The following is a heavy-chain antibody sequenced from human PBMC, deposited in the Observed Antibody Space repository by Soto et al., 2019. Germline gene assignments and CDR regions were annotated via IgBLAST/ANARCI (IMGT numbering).Heavy chain of an antibody. CDR3: ARGAQDPRYFAMDV. V-gene: IGHV1-18*04. CDR1: GYTYATYG. J-gene: IGHJ6*01. Sequence: QVHLVQSGVELRKPGASLKLSCKSSGYTYATYGINWVRQAPGQGLEWMGWIFPYTGNTNYAENFQGRVTLTTDTSTTTAYMELRNLRSDDTAMYYCARGAQDPRYFAMDVWCQGTAVTVSS. CDR2: IFPYTGNT.